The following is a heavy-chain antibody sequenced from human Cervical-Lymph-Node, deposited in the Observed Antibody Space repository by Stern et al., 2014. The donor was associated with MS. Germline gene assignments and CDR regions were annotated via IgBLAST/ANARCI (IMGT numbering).Heavy chain of an antibody. CDR3: ARDQRYFDWLDYYYYGMDV. D-gene: IGHD3-9*01. V-gene: IGHV1-18*01. Sequence: QMQLVQSGAEVKKPGASVKVSCKASGYTFTSYGISWVRQAPGQGLEWMGWISAYNGNTNYAQKLQGRVTMTTDTSTSTAYMELRSLRSDDTAVYYCARDQRYFDWLDYYYYGMDVWGQGTTVTVSS. CDR1: GYTFTSYG. J-gene: IGHJ6*02. CDR2: ISAYNGNT.